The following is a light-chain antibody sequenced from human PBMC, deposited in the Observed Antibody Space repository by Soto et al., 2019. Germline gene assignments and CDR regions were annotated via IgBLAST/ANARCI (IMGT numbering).Light chain of an antibody. CDR2: EVS. CDR3: SSYTGSGTYV. CDR1: NSDVGGYNY. V-gene: IGLV2-14*01. J-gene: IGLJ1*01. Sequence: QSVLTQPASVSGSPGQSITISCTGTNSDVGGYNYVSWYQQHPGKAPELMIYEVSHRPSGVSNRFSGSKSDNTASLTISGLQAEDEADYYCSSYTGSGTYVFGTGTKVTVL.